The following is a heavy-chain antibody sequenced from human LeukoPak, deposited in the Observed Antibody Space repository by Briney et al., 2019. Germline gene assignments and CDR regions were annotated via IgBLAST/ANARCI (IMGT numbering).Heavy chain of an antibody. CDR3: VKGFVHPTYYLDC. D-gene: IGHD3-10*01. Sequence: ESLRLSCAASGFTFSNYAMMWVRQAPGKRLELDSSITSSGNGTYYADSVRGRFTISRDNSENSLYLELNSLRAEDRAVYFCVKGFVHPTYYLDCWGQGSLVSVSS. J-gene: IGHJ4*02. CDR1: GFTFSNYA. CDR2: ITSSGNGT. V-gene: IGHV3-23*01.